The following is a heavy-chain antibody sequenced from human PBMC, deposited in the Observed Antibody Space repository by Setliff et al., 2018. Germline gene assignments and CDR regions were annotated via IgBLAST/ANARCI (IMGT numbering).Heavy chain of an antibody. CDR1: GFSFNRHW. CDR2: IKSYGSGGTI. CDR3: VHNADFIGTFNT. D-gene: IGHD2-8*01. J-gene: IGHJ3*01. Sequence: PGGSLRLSCEASGFSFNRHWMTWVRQAPGKGLEWAGRIKSYGSGGTIDYAAPVEGRFTISRDDSKNTVYLQMSSLKIEDTAVYYCVHNADFIGTFNTWGQGTMVTVSS. V-gene: IGHV3-15*01.